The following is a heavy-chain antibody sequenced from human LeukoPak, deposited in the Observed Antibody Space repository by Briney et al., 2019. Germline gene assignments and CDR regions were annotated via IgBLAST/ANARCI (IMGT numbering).Heavy chain of an antibody. CDR2: ISYDGSNK. V-gene: IGHV3-30*04. CDR3: ARDLGTYFDY. D-gene: IGHD3-10*01. Sequence: GGSLRLSCAASAFTFSSYAMHWVRQAPGKGLEWVAVISYDGSNKYYAGSVKGRFTISRDNSKNTLYLQMNSLRAEDTAVYYCARDLGTYFDYWGQGTLVTVSS. J-gene: IGHJ4*02. CDR1: AFTFSSYA.